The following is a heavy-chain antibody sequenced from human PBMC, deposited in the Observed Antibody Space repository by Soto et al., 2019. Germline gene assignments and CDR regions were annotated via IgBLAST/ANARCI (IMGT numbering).Heavy chain of an antibody. CDR2: IYYSGST. CDR3: ARERPDGSRLDP. J-gene: IGHJ5*02. D-gene: IGHD6-13*01. Sequence: SETLSLTCTVSGGSISSGDYYWSWIRQPPGKGLEWIGYIYYSGSTYYNPSLKSRVTISVDTSKNQFSLKLSSVTAADTAVCYCARERPDGSRLDPWGQGTLVTVSS. V-gene: IGHV4-30-4*01. CDR1: GGSISSGDYY.